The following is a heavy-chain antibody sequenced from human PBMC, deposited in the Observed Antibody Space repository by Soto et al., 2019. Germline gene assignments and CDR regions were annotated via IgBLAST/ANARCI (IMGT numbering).Heavy chain of an antibody. CDR3: ARHYDSSGYYFGWFDP. CDR1: VGSVSSGGYY. V-gene: IGHV4-31*03. J-gene: IGHJ5*02. CDR2: IYYSGST. D-gene: IGHD3-22*01. Sequence: SETLSLTCTVSVGSVSSGGYYWSWIRQHPGKGLEWIGYIYYSGSTYYNPSLKSRVTISVDTSKNQFSLKLSSVTAADTAVYYCARHYDSSGYYFGWFDPWGQGTLVTVSS.